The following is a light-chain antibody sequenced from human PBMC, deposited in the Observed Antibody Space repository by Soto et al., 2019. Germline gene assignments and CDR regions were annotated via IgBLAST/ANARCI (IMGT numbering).Light chain of an antibody. CDR3: QQFDSSVT. CDR1: QSVSSTF. J-gene: IGKJ1*01. CDR2: GAS. V-gene: IGKV3-20*01. Sequence: EIVLTQSPGSLSLSPGERATLSCRASQSVSSTFFAWYQQRPGQAPRLLMYGASSRATVIPERFSGSGSGTDFAHTISRLEPEDFAVYYCQQFDSSVTFGQGTKVEIK.